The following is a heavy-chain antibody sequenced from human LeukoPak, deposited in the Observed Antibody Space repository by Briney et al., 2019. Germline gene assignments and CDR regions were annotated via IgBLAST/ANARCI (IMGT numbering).Heavy chain of an antibody. J-gene: IGHJ6*02. CDR3: AKGPIEIFGVVITEYYYYGMDV. V-gene: IGHV3-23*01. D-gene: IGHD3-3*01. CDR1: GFTFSSYA. Sequence: PGGSLRLSCAASGFTFSSYAMSWVRQAPGKGLEWVSAISGSGGSTYYADSVKGRFTISRDNSKNTLYLQMNSLRAEDTAVYYCAKGPIEIFGVVITEYYYYGMDVWGQGTTVTVSS. CDR2: ISGSGGST.